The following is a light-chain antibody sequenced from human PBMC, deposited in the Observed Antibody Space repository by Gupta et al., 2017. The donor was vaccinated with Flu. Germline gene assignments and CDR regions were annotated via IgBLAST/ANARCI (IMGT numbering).Light chain of an antibody. Sequence: ETVLTQSPGTLSLSPGERATLSCRASQSVSSTYLAWYQQKPGQAPRLLIYGASNRATGVPDRFSGSGSGTDFTLTISRLEPEDFAVYLCQHYGSNRETFGQGTKVEIK. CDR1: QSVSSTY. J-gene: IGKJ1*01. CDR2: GAS. V-gene: IGKV3-20*01. CDR3: QHYGSNRET.